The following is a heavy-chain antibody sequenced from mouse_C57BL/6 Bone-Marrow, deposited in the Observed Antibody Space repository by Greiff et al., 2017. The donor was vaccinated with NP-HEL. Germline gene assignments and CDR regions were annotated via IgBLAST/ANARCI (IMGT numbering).Heavy chain of an antibody. D-gene: IGHD2-4*01. CDR3: ARRDDYDTGFAY. CDR2: IYPGDGAT. J-gene: IGHJ3*01. CDR1: GYAFSSYW. V-gene: IGHV1-80*01. Sequence: QVQLQQSGAELVKPGASVKISCKASGYAFSSYWMNWVKQRPGKGLEWIGQIYPGDGATNYNGKFNGKATLTADKSSSTAYMQLSSLTSEDSAVYFCARRDDYDTGFAYWGQGTLVTVSA.